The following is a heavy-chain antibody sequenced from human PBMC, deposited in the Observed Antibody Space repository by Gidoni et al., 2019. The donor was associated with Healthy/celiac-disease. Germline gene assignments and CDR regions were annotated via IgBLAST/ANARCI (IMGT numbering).Heavy chain of an antibody. CDR1: GGSISSSSYY. CDR3: ARRGVWYYFDY. CDR2: IYYSGST. D-gene: IGHD2-21*01. J-gene: IGHJ4*02. Sequence: QLQLQESGPGLVKPSETLSLTCTVSGGSISSSSYYWGWIRQPPGKGLEWIGSIYYSGSTYYNPSLKSRVTISVDTSKNQFSLKLSSVTAADTAVYYCARRGVWYYFDYWGQGTLVTVSS. V-gene: IGHV4-39*01.